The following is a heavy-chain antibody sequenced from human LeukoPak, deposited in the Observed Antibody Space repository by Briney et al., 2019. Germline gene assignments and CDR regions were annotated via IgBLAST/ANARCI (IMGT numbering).Heavy chain of an antibody. V-gene: IGHV3-9*01. CDR3: AKLAVTYYYDSGGYSRTTDY. D-gene: IGHD3-22*01. J-gene: IGHJ4*02. CDR2: ISWNSGSI. CDR1: GFTFDDYA. Sequence: GGSLGLSCAASGFTFDDYAMHWVRQAPGKGLEWVSGISWNSGSIGYADSVKGRFTISRDNAKNSLYLQMNSLRAEDTALYYCAKLAVTYYYDSGGYSRTTDYWGQGTLVTVSS.